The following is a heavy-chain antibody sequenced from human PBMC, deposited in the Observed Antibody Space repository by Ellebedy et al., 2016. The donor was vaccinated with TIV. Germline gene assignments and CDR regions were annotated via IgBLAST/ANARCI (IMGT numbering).Heavy chain of an antibody. CDR2: IDGSSSTI. V-gene: IGHV3-48*04. J-gene: IGHJ4*02. CDR1: GFTFSSYS. Sequence: GESLKISCAASGFTFSSYSMNWVRQAPGKGLEWISYIDGSSSTIYYTDSVKGRFTISRDNAKNSLYLQMNSLRAEDTAVYYCTRDVAVKAKRDWGQGTLVTVSS. D-gene: IGHD3-10*01. CDR3: TRDVAVKAKRD.